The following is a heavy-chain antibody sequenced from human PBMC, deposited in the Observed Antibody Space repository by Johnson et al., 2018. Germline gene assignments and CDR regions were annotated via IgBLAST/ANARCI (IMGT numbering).Heavy chain of an antibody. CDR1: GFTFSDHY. V-gene: IGHV3-72*01. J-gene: IGHJ3*02. CDR3: ARDLDSGYDSAFDI. CDR2: TRNKANSYTT. D-gene: IGHD5-12*01. Sequence: EVQLVESGGGLVQPGGSLRLSCAASGFTFSDHYMDWVRQAPGKGLEWVGRTRNKANSYTTEYAASVKGRFTIPRDDSKNSLYLQMNSLKTEDTAVYYCARDLDSGYDSAFDIWGQGTMVTVSS.